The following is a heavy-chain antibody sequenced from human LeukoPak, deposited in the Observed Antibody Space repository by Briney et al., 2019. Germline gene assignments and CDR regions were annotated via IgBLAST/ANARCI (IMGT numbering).Heavy chain of an antibody. V-gene: IGHV6-1*01. J-gene: IGHJ4*02. CDR3: ARDMGTTGWYTFDY. CDR2: TYYRSKWYN. CDR1: GDSVSSKNGA. Sequence: SQTLSATCAISGDSVSSKNGAWNWIRQSPSRGLEWLGRTYYRSKWYNDYAEFIQGRITINPDTSKNQFSLQLNSVTPEDTAVYFCARDMGTTGWYTFDYWGQGTLVTVSS. D-gene: IGHD6-19*01.